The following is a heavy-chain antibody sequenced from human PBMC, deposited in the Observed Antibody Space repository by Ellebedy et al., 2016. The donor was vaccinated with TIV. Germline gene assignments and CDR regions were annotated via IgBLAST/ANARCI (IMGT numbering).Heavy chain of an antibody. Sequence: GESLKISCAASGFVFSSYTMNWVRQAPGKGLEWVSFISDTSIYYADAVEGRFTISRDNAKNSLYLQMNSLRAEDTAVYYCARDVCTGLTCYLDHWGQGTLVTVSP. CDR2: ISDTSI. CDR3: ARDVCTGLTCYLDH. J-gene: IGHJ4*02. CDR1: GFVFSSYT. D-gene: IGHD2-8*02. V-gene: IGHV3-21*01.